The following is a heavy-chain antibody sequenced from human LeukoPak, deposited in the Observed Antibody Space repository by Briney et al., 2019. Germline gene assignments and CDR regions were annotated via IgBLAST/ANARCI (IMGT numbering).Heavy chain of an antibody. D-gene: IGHD3-10*01. CDR3: ATDPLRGVRSEGYYFDY. CDR2: ISAYNGNT. V-gene: IGHV1-18*01. CDR1: GYTFTSYG. J-gene: IGHJ4*02. Sequence: GASVKVSCKASGYTFTSYGISWVRQAPGQGLEWMGWISAYNGNTNYAQKLQGRVTMTTDTSTSTAYMELSSLRSEDTAVYYCATDPLRGVRSEGYYFDYWGQGTLVTVSS.